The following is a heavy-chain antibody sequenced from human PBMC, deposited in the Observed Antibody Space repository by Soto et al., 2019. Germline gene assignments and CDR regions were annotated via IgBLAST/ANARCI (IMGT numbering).Heavy chain of an antibody. CDR3: VKDSYYDFWSGYQETYGMDV. V-gene: IGHV3-64D*08. CDR1: GFTFSSYA. J-gene: IGHJ6*02. CDR2: ISSNGGST. D-gene: IGHD3-3*01. Sequence: GGSLRLSCSASGFTFSSYAMHWVRQAPGKGLEYVSAISSNGGSTYYADSVKGRFTISRDNSKNTLYLQMSSLRAEDTAVYYCVKDSYYDFWSGYQETYGMDVWGQGTTVTVSS.